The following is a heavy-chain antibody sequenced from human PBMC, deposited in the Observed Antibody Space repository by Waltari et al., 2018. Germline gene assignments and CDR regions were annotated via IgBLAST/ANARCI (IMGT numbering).Heavy chain of an antibody. Sequence: QLQLQESGPGLVKPSETLSLTCIVSGGAISSSRHYWGWIRQPPGKGLEWIGTIYYSGSTYYNPSLKSRVTISVDTSKNQFSLKLSSVTATDTAVYYCTTNGNYWGQGTLVTVSS. V-gene: IGHV4-39*01. J-gene: IGHJ4*02. CDR2: IYYSGST. CDR3: TTNGNY. CDR1: GGAISSSRHY. D-gene: IGHD7-27*01.